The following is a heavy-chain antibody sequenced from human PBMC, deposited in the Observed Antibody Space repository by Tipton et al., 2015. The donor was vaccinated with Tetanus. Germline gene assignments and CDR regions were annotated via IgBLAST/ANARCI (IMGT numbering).Heavy chain of an antibody. CDR2: ITYSRAT. CDR1: GGSVSSGSYY. CDR3: ARERIRLIGEVIFRFFDL. D-gene: IGHD3-3*02. J-gene: IGHJ2*01. V-gene: IGHV4-61*01. Sequence: TLSLTCTIFGGSVSSGSYYWAWIRQPPGKGLEWIGKITYSRATNYNSSLKSRVTMSLDTSTSQFSLELTSATAADTAVYYCARERIRLIGEVIFRFFDLWGRGTLVTVSS.